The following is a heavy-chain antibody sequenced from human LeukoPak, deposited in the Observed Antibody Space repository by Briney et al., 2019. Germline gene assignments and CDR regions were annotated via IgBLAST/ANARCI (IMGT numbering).Heavy chain of an antibody. V-gene: IGHV4-39*07. Sequence: AETLSLTCIVSGDSISSSAYYWGWIRQPPGKGLEWIVQIYSSGSTYYNPSLESRVTISVEKSKNQFSLKLSSVTAADTAVYYCARRKYSSSWYRRGDYMDVWGKGTTVTISS. CDR3: ARRKYSSSWYRRGDYMDV. CDR1: GDSISSSAYY. D-gene: IGHD6-13*01. J-gene: IGHJ6*03. CDR2: IYSSGST.